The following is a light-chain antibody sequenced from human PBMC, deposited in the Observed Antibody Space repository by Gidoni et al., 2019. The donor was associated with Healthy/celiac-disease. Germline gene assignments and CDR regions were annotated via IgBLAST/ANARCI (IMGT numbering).Light chain of an antibody. CDR3: QQRSNWPPIT. V-gene: IGKV3-11*01. CDR2: DAS. J-gene: IGKJ5*01. CDR1: QSVSSY. Sequence: TLSCRASQSVSSYLAWYQQKPGQAPRLLIYDASNRATGIPARFSGSGSGTDFTLTISSLEPEDFAVYYCQQRSNWPPITFGQGTRLEIK.